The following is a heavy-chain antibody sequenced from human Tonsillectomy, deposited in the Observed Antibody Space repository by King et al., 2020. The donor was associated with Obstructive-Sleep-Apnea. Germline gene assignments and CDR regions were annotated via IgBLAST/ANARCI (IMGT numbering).Heavy chain of an antibody. D-gene: IGHD1-1*01. V-gene: IGHV2-5*02. CDR2: IHWDDDK. CDR3: AHRDPTGLFDY. J-gene: IGHJ4*02. Sequence: ITLKESGPTLVKPTQTLTLTRTFSGFSLSSNGMGVACSRQPPGKALEWLALIHWDDDKRYSPSLKNRLTITKDTSENQVVLTMANMDPVDTGTYFCAHRDPTGLFDYWGQGTLVTVSS. CDR1: GFSLSSNGMG.